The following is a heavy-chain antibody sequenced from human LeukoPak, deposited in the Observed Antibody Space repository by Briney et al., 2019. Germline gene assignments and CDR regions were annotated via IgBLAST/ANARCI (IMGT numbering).Heavy chain of an antibody. D-gene: IGHD6-19*01. V-gene: IGHV3-23*01. Sequence: PGGSLRLSCAASGFTFSSYAMSWVRQAPGKGLEWVSATSGSGGSTYYADSVKGRFTISRDNSKNTLYLQMNSLRAEDTAVYYCAKLGYSSGWYVGDYWGQGTLVTVSS. CDR2: TSGSGGST. J-gene: IGHJ4*02. CDR3: AKLGYSSGWYVGDY. CDR1: GFTFSSYA.